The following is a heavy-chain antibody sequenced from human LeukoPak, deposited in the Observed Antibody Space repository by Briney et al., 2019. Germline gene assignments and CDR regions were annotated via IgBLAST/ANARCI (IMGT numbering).Heavy chain of an antibody. D-gene: IGHD3-10*01. V-gene: IGHV3-23*01. J-gene: IGHJ4*02. CDR3: AKDRLWFGELLYQTARGPLNY. Sequence: AGGSLRLSCAASGFTFSSYAMSWVRQAPGKGLEWVSAISGSGGSTYYADSVKGRFTISRDNSKNTLYLQMNSLRAEDTAVYYCAKDRLWFGELLYQTARGPLNYWGQGTLVTVSS. CDR1: GFTFSSYA. CDR2: ISGSGGST.